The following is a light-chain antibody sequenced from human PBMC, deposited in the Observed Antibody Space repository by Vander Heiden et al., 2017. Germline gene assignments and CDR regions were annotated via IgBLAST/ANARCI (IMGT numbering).Light chain of an antibody. Sequence: PTTQTPSSLSASVGDRVTITCQASQDISNYLNWYQQKPGKAPKLLIYDASNLETGVPSRFSGSGSGTDFTFTISSLQPGNTATYYCQQYDNLPFTFGPGTKVDIK. V-gene: IGKV1-33*01. CDR1: QDISNY. CDR3: QQYDNLPFT. CDR2: DAS. J-gene: IGKJ3*01.